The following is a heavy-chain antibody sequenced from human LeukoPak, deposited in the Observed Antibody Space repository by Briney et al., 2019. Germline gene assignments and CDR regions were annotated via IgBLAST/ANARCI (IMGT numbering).Heavy chain of an antibody. J-gene: IGHJ4*02. Sequence: SVKVSCKASGGTFSSYAISWVRQAPGQGLEWMGGIIPIFGTANYAQKLQGRVTITTDESTSTAYMELSSLRSEDTAVYYCARAQQPTRYYFDYWGQGTLVTVSS. D-gene: IGHD6-13*01. CDR3: ARAQQPTRYYFDY. CDR1: GGTFSSYA. CDR2: IIPIFGTA. V-gene: IGHV1-69*05.